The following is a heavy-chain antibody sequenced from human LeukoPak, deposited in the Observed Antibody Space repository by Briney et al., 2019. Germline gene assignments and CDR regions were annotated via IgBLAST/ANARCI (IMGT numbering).Heavy chain of an antibody. V-gene: IGHV3-7*01. CDR3: ARGHTAVTRHFDF. J-gene: IGHJ4*02. CDR1: GFTFSSRDW. D-gene: IGHD4-17*01. CDR2: IKQDGSEK. Sequence: GGSLRLSCVASGFTFSSRDWMTWVRQAPGKGLEWVANIKQDGSEKNYVDSVKGRFTISRDNAKNSVDLQMNSLRVEDTAVYYCARGHTAVTRHFDFWGQGTLVTVSS.